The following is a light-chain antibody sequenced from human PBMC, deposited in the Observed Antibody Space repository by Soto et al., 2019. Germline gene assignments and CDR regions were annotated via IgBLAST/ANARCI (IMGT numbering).Light chain of an antibody. V-gene: IGKV3-20*01. CDR2: GAS. CDR1: QSVRSSY. J-gene: IGKJ2*01. Sequence: ESVLTQSPGTLSLSPGERATLSCRASQSVRSSYLAWYQQKPGQAPRLLIYGASSRATGIPDRFSGSGSGTDFTLTISRLEPEDFAVYYCQQYGSSPPNTFGQGTKLEIK. CDR3: QQYGSSPPNT.